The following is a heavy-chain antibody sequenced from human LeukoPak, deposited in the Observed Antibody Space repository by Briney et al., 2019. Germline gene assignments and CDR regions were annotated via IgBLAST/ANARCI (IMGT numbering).Heavy chain of an antibody. J-gene: IGHJ4*02. CDR3: AKGPTSIWFGSPPDY. Sequence: PGGSLRLSCAASGFTFSSYAMHWVRQAPGKGLEWVAFIRYDGSNKYYADSVKGRFTISRDNSKNTLYLQMNSLRAEDTAVYYCAKGPTSIWFGSPPDYWGQGTLVTVSS. V-gene: IGHV3-30*02. CDR2: IRYDGSNK. CDR1: GFTFSSYA. D-gene: IGHD3-10*01.